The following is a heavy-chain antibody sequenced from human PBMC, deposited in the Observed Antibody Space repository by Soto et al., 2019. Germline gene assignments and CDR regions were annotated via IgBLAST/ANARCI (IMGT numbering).Heavy chain of an antibody. V-gene: IGHV3-30-3*01. CDR2: ISYDGSNK. J-gene: IGHJ4*02. Sequence: SGGSLRLSCAASGFTFSSYAMHWVRQAPGKGLEWVAVISYDGSNKYYADSVKGRFTISRDNSKNTLYLQMNSLRAEDTAVYYCARELAVAGGGPVVFDYWGQGTLVTVSS. CDR3: ARELAVAGGGPVVFDY. D-gene: IGHD6-19*01. CDR1: GFTFSSYA.